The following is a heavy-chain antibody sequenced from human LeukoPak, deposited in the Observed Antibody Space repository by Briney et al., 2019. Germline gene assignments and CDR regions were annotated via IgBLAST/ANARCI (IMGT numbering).Heavy chain of an antibody. V-gene: IGHV3-30-3*01. CDR1: GFTVSSNY. CDR2: ISYDGSNK. J-gene: IGHJ6*02. Sequence: GGSLRLSCAASGFTVSSNYMSWVRQAPGKGLEWVAVISYDGSNKYYADSVKGRFTISRDNAKNSLHLQMNSLRDEDTAVYYCARDYYGMDVWGQGTTVTVSS. CDR3: ARDYYGMDV.